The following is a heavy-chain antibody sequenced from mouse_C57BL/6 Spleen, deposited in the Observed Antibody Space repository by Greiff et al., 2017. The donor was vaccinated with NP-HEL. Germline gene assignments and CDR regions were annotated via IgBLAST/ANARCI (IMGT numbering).Heavy chain of an antibody. J-gene: IGHJ2*01. D-gene: IGHD1-1*01. CDR1: GYTFTSYW. V-gene: IGHV1S81*02. CDR3: ARIKKIVATYFDY. CDR2: TNPTNGRT. Sequence: VQLQQSGAELVKAGASVKMSCKASGYTFTSYWMHWVKQRLGQGLEWFAETNPTNGRTYYNEKFKSKATLTVDISSSTAYMLLSGPTFEDSAVYYCARIKKIVATYFDYWGQGTTRTGSS.